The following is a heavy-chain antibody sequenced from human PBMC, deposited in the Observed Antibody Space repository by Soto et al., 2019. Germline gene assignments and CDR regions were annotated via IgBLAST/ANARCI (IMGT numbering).Heavy chain of an antibody. CDR1: GGAVSSGTYY. CDR2: IYFTGST. V-gene: IGHV4-61*01. CDR3: TRGPPRVQWFDP. J-gene: IGHJ5*02. Sequence: SETLSLTCTVSGGAVSSGTYYWSWIRQPPGKGLEWIGHIYFTGSTNYNPSLKSRVTMSLDTFRNQFSLKLSSVTAADTAVYYRTRGPPRVQWFDPWGLGTLVTVSS.